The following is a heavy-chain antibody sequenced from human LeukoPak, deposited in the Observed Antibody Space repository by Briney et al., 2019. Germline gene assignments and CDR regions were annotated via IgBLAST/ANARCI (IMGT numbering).Heavy chain of an antibody. Sequence: GGSLRLSCAASGFTFSNAWMTWVRQAPGKGLEWVGRIKSETDGGTADYAAPVKGRFTISRDDSKNTLYLQMNSLKTEDPAVYYCTVLFYDYWGQGTLVTVSS. CDR2: IKSETDGGTA. J-gene: IGHJ4*02. V-gene: IGHV3-15*01. CDR3: TVLFYDY. CDR1: GFTFSNAW. D-gene: IGHD2-8*02.